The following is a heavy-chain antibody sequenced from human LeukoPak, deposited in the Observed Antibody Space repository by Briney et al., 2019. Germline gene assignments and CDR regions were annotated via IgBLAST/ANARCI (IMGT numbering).Heavy chain of an antibody. D-gene: IGHD4-23*01. CDR3: ARGRTTAVTPDAFDI. CDR2: ISAYNGNT. CDR1: GYTFTSYG. J-gene: IGHJ3*02. V-gene: IGHV1-18*01. Sequence: GASVKVSCKASGYTFTSYGISWVRQAPGQGLEWMGWISAYNGNTNYAQKLQGRVTMTTDTSTSTAYMELRSLRSDDTAVYYCARGRTTAVTPDAFDIWGQGTMVTVSS.